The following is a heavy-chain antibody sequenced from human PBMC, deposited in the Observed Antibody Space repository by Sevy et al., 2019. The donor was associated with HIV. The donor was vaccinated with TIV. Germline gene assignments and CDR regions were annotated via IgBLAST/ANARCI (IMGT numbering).Heavy chain of an antibody. CDR1: GFTFSSYG. CDR2: ISYDGSNK. J-gene: IGHJ6*02. D-gene: IGHD6-13*01. V-gene: IGHV3-30*18. Sequence: GGSLRLSCAASGFTFSSYGMHWVRQAPGKGLEWVAVISYDGSNKYYADSVKGRFTISRDNSKNTLYLQMNSLRAEDTAVYYCAKDKVSSSSWYGMYVWGQGTTVTVSS. CDR3: AKDKVSSSSWYGMYV.